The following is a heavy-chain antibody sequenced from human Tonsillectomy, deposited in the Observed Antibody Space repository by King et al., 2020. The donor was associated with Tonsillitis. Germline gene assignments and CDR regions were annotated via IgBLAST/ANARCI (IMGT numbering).Heavy chain of an antibody. CDR2: INWIGGRT. CDR3: ARVGSYYGDYIFWDY. CDR1: GFSFDDYG. J-gene: IGHJ4*02. Sequence: VQLVESGGGVVRPGGSLRLSCAASGFSFDDYGMSWVRQAPGRGLEWGSGINWIGGRTGYADSVKGRFTISRDNAKKSLYLQMNSLRAEDTALYYCARVGSYYGDYIFWDYWGQGTLVTVSS. V-gene: IGHV3-20*04. D-gene: IGHD4-17*01.